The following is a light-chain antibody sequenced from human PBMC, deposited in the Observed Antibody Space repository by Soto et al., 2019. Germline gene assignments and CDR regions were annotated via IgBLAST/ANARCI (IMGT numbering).Light chain of an antibody. CDR1: SSDVGSYNL. CDR2: EVS. Sequence: QSVLAQPASVSGSPGQSVTISCTGTSSDVGSYNLVSWYQQHPGKVPKLMIYEVSKRPSGISNRFSGSKSGDTASLTISGLQAEDEADYYCCSYAGSRPFAVFGGGTKVTVL. V-gene: IGLV2-23*02. J-gene: IGLJ2*01. CDR3: CSYAGSRPFAV.